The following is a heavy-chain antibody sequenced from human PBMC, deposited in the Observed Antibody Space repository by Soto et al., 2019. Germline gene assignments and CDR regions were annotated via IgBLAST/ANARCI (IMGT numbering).Heavy chain of an antibody. CDR3: ARVDGPTVETMFFDY. D-gene: IGHD5-12*01. V-gene: IGHV3-30-3*01. CDR2: ISYDGNNK. CDR1: GFTFSTYA. J-gene: IGHJ4*02. Sequence: GGSLRLSCAASGFTFSTYAMYWARQAPGKGLEWVAVISYDGNNKYYADSVKGRFTISRDDSQNTLYLQMNSLRAEDTAVYYCARVDGPTVETMFFDYWGQGIPVTVSS.